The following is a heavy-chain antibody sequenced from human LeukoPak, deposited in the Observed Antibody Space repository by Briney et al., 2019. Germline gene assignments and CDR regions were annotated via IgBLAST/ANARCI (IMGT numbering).Heavy chain of an antibody. CDR2: ISSSSSYI. J-gene: IGHJ4*02. D-gene: IGHD6-13*01. V-gene: IGHV3-21*04. Sequence: GGSLRLSYAASGFTFSSYSMNWVRQAPGKGLEWVSSISSSSSYIYYADSVKGRFTISRDNAKNSLYLQMNSLRAEDTAVYYCATLWGQQLVGHVPFDYWGQGTLVTVSS. CDR1: GFTFSSYS. CDR3: ATLWGQQLVGHVPFDY.